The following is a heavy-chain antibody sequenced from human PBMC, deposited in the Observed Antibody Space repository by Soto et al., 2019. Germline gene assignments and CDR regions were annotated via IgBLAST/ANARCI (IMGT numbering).Heavy chain of an antibody. Sequence: PSETLSLTCTVSGGSISSYYWSWIRQPPGKGLEWIGYIYYSGSTNYNPSLKSRVTISVDTSKNQFSLKLSSVTAADTAVYYCARRGRSGRYPLHYFDYWGQGTLVTVSS. J-gene: IGHJ4*02. CDR3: ARRGRSGRYPLHYFDY. V-gene: IGHV4-59*08. CDR2: IYYSGST. D-gene: IGHD3-16*01. CDR1: GGSISSYY.